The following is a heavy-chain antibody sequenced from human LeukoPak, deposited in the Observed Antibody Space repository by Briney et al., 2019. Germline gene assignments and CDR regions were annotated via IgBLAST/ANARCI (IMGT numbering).Heavy chain of an antibody. Sequence: SVKVSFKATGFTFTNSAVQWVRQARGQRLEWIGWIVVGSGNTNYAQKFQERVTITRDMSTSTAYMELSSLRSEDTAVYYCAADSGTPFDYRGQGTLVTVSS. D-gene: IGHD6-13*01. V-gene: IGHV1-58*01. CDR2: IVVGSGNT. CDR1: GFTFTNSA. J-gene: IGHJ4*02. CDR3: AADSGTPFDY.